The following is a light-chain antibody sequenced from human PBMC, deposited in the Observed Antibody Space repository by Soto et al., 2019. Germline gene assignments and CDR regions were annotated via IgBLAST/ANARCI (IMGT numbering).Light chain of an antibody. Sequence: PGERATLSCRASQSVSSNYLAWYQQKPGQAPRLLIYGASSRATGIPDRISGSGSGTDFTLYISRLEAEDFALYYCMHSVSSRWTFGQGTKVDIK. CDR3: MHSVSSRWT. V-gene: IGKV3-20*01. CDR1: QSVSSNY. J-gene: IGKJ1*01. CDR2: GAS.